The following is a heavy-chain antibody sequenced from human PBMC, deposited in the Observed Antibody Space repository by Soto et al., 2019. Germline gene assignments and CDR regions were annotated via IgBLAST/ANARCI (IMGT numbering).Heavy chain of an antibody. J-gene: IGHJ4*02. D-gene: IGHD1-26*01. CDR2: IFKSGTT. Sequence: WTWIRQPPGKGLEWMGYIFKSGTTFYNPSLTSRLSISMDTSGNHFSLELRSVTAADTAVYYCALALGPTTGLDYWGQGTLVTVSS. CDR3: ALALGPTTGLDY. V-gene: IGHV4-31*02.